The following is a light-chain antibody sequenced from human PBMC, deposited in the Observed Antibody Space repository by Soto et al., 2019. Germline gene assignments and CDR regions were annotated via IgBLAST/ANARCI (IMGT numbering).Light chain of an antibody. Sequence: EIVLTQSPATLSLSPGERATLSCRASQSVSSYLAWYQQKPGQAPRLLISDASNRATGIPVRFSGSGSGTDFTHTISSLEAEDSAVYYCQQRSNWPSITFGQGTRLEIK. J-gene: IGKJ5*01. CDR3: QQRSNWPSIT. CDR1: QSVSSY. CDR2: DAS. V-gene: IGKV3-11*01.